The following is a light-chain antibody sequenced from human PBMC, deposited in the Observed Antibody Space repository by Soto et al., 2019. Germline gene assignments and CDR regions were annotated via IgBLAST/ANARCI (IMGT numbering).Light chain of an antibody. CDR1: QSLSNN. V-gene: IGKV3-15*01. Sequence: DIVMTQSPATLSVSPGERATLSCRASQSLSNNLAWSQQKPGQAPRLLIYGASTRATGIPARFSGSGSGTEFTRTIISLQSEEFAGYYCQQYSSWPPLTFGGGTKVEIK. J-gene: IGKJ4*01. CDR3: QQYSSWPPLT. CDR2: GAS.